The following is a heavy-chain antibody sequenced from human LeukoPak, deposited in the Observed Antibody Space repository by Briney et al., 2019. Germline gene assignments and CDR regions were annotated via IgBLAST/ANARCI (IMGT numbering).Heavy chain of an antibody. CDR1: GGSISSDY. V-gene: IGHV4-59*08. Sequence: SETLSLTCTVSGGSISSDYWSWIRQPPGKGLEWIGYIHYSGRTTYNPSLKSRITISVDTSKTQFSLKLSSVTAADTAVYYCATLRGSSSAVFDYWGQGTLVTVSS. CDR2: IHYSGRT. CDR3: ATLRGSSSAVFDY. D-gene: IGHD2-2*01. J-gene: IGHJ4*02.